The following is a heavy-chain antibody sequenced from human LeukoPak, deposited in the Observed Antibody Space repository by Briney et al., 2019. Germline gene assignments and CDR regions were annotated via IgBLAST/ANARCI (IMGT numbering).Heavy chain of an antibody. CDR1: GFTFSNYW. D-gene: IGHD3-16*01. Sequence: GGSLRLSCAASGFTFSNYWMHWVRQAPGKGLVWVARIGADGSSATYVDSVKGRFTISRDNAKNSLYLQMSNLRAEDTAVYFCARGGGLDVWGQGATVTVSS. J-gene: IGHJ6*02. V-gene: IGHV3-74*01. CDR2: IGADGSSA. CDR3: ARGGGLDV.